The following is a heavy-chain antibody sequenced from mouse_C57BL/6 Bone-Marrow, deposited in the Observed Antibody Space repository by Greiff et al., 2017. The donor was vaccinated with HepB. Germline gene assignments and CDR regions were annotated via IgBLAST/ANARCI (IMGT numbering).Heavy chain of an antibody. V-gene: IGHV1-15*01. J-gene: IGHJ3*01. Sequence: QVQLKESGAELVRPGASVTLSCKASGYTFTDYEMHWVKQTPVHGLEWIGAIDPETGGTAYNQKFKGKAILTADKSSSTAYMELLSLTSEDSAVYYCTNSYSNYVWFAYWGQGTLVTVSA. CDR3: TNSYSNYVWFAY. CDR1: GYTFTDYE. CDR2: IDPETGGT. D-gene: IGHD2-5*01.